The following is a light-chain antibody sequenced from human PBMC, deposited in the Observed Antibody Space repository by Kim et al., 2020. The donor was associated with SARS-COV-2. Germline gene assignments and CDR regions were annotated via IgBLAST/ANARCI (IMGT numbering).Light chain of an antibody. J-gene: IGKJ3*01. CDR2: GAS. CDR1: HDISNY. Sequence: ASVGDRVSITCQASHDISNYLNWYKHKPEKAPKLLISGASNLEAGVPSRFGGSGSGRDFTFTISSLQPDDIATYYCQQYDDLPFTFGPGTKVDIK. V-gene: IGKV1-33*01. CDR3: QQYDDLPFT.